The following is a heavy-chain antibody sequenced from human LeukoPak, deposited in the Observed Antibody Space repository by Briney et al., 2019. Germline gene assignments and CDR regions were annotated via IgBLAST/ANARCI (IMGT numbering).Heavy chain of an antibody. V-gene: IGHV1-2*06. CDR2: INPNSGGT. D-gene: IGHD3-22*01. J-gene: IGHJ3*02. Sequence: ASVKVSCKASGYTFTGYYMHWVRQAPGQGLEWMGRINPNSGGTNYAQKFQGRVTMTRDTSISTAYMELSRLRSEDTAVYYCATKGTVVVITDDAFDIWGQGTMVTVSS. CDR1: GYTFTGYY. CDR3: ATKGTVVVITDDAFDI.